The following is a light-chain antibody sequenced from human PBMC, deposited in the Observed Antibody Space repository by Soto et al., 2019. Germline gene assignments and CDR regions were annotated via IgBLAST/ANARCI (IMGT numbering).Light chain of an antibody. Sequence: QSALTQPPSASGSLGQSVTISCTGTSSDVGAYNYVSWYQQHPGKAPKLMIYEVTRRPSGVPDRFSGSKSGNTASLNVSGLQAEDEADCYCCSYADNNDYVFGTGTKVTVL. CDR1: SSDVGAYNY. CDR2: EVT. J-gene: IGLJ1*01. V-gene: IGLV2-8*01. CDR3: CSYADNNDYV.